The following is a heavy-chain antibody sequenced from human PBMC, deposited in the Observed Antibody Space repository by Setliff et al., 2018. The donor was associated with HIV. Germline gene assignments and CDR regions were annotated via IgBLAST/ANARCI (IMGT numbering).Heavy chain of an antibody. D-gene: IGHD1-26*01. CDR3: ARGVWELPPYYMDV. V-gene: IGHV1-2*02. Sequence: ASVKVSCKASGYTFTGYYAHWVRQAPGQGLEWMGWINPNSGGTNYAQKFQGRVTMTRDTSISTAHMELSRLTSDDTAVYYCARGVWELPPYYMDVWGKGTTVTVSS. CDR2: INPNSGGT. CDR1: GYTFTGYY. J-gene: IGHJ6*03.